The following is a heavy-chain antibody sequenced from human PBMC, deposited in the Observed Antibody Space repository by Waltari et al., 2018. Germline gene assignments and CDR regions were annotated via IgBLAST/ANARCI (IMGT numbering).Heavy chain of an antibody. V-gene: IGHV1-24*01. J-gene: IGHJ3*02. D-gene: IGHD6-13*01. Sequence: QVQLVQSGAAVTKPGASVKVSCKVSGYTLTELSMHWVRQAPGKGLEWMGGFDPEDGETIYAQKFQGRVTMTEDTSTDTAYMELSSLRSEDTAVYYCATASRAPCAFDIWGQGTMVTVSS. CDR3: ATASRAPCAFDI. CDR2: FDPEDGET. CDR1: GYTLTELS.